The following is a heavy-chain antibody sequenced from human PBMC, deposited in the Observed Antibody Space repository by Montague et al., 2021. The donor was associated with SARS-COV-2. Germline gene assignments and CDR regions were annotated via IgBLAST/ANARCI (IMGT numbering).Heavy chain of an antibody. D-gene: IGHD2-15*01. J-gene: IGHJ4*02. CDR1: GGAVSRYY. Sequence: TLSLTCAVYGGAVSRYYWSGIRQPPGEGVEWIGEIKHSGSTYYNPSLKSRVTISVDTSKNQFSLKLSSVTAADTARYYCARAQNICFIANCVNYFDLWGLGALVTVSS. V-gene: IGHV4-34*09. CDR3: ARAQNICFIANCVNYFDL. CDR2: IKHSGST.